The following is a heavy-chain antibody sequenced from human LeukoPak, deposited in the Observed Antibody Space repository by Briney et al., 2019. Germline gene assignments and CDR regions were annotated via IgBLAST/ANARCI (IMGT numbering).Heavy chain of an antibody. D-gene: IGHD2-8*01. CDR3: ARGSPSGCTNGVCYSSGPNWFDP. J-gene: IGHJ5*02. CDR2: INPNSGGT. CDR1: GYTFTGYY. V-gene: IGHV1-2*02. Sequence: ASVKVSCKASGYTFTGYYMHWVRQAPGQGLEWMGWINPNSGGTNYAQKFQGRVTMTRDTSISTAYMELSRLRSDDTAVYYCARGSPSGCTNGVCYSSGPNWFDPWAREPWSPSPQ.